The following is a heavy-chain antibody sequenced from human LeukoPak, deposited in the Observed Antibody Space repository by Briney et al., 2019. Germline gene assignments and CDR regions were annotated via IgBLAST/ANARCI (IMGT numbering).Heavy chain of an antibody. CDR3: ARDRGRSARGYYYGMDV. V-gene: IGHV3-7*01. CDR1: GFTFSSHW. Sequence: GGSLRLSCAASGFTFSSHWISWVRQAPGKGLEWVAHINQDGSQKYDVDSVEGRFAISRDNAKSSLFLQMSGLRAEDTAVYYCARDRGRSARGYYYGMDVWGQGTAVAVSS. CDR2: INQDGSQK. J-gene: IGHJ6*02. D-gene: IGHD2-15*01.